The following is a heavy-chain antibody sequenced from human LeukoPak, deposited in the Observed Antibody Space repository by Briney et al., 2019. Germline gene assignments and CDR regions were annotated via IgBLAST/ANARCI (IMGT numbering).Heavy chain of an antibody. D-gene: IGHD4-17*01. CDR2: ISCDGSDK. J-gene: IGHJ1*01. Sequence: PGGSLRLSCAASGFSFSRNGMHWVRQAPGKGLEWVAVISCDGSDKYHADSVKGRFTISRDNSKNTLYLQMNSLRAEDTAVYFCASTVTSNKVQHWGQGTLVTVSS. V-gene: IGHV3-30*03. CDR1: GFSFSRNG. CDR3: ASTVTSNKVQH.